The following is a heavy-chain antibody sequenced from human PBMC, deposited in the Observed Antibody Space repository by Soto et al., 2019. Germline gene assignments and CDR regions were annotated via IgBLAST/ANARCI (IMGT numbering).Heavy chain of an antibody. CDR1: GYTFTSYD. CDR3: ARAVGIEAYYYYYYYMDV. V-gene: IGHV1-8*01. Sequence: QVQLVQSGAEVKKPGASVKVSCKASGYTFTSYDINWVRQATGQGLEWMGWMNPNSGNTGYAQKFQGRVTMTRNTSISTAYMELSSLRSKDTAVYYCARAVGIEAYYYYYYYMDVWGKGTTVTVSS. D-gene: IGHD1-26*01. J-gene: IGHJ6*03. CDR2: MNPNSGNT.